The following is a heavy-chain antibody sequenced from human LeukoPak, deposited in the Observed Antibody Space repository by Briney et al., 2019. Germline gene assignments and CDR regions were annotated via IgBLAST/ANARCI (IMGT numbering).Heavy chain of an antibody. CDR1: GYTFTSYG. J-gene: IGHJ4*02. CDR2: ISAYNGNT. V-gene: IGHV1-18*01. D-gene: IGHD3-10*01. Sequence: ASVKVSCKTSGYTFTSYGISWVRQAPEQGLEWMGWISAYNGNTNYAQKLQGRVTMTTDTSTSTAYMELSRLRSDETAVYYYAREGGRGAYSYGSGSQTIDYWGQGTLVTVSS. CDR3: AREGGRGAYSYGSGSQTIDY.